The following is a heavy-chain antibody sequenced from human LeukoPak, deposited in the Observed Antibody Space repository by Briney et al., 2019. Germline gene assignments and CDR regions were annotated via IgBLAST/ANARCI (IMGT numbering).Heavy chain of an antibody. J-gene: IGHJ3*02. CDR1: GGTFSSYA. V-gene: IGHV1-69*05. CDR2: IIPILGTA. CDR3: ARDKGDGDAFDI. D-gene: IGHD5-24*01. Sequence: SVKVSCKASGGTFSSYAISWVRQAPGQGLEWMGGIIPILGTANYAQKFQGRVTITTDESTSTAYMELSSLRSEDTAVYYCARDKGDGDAFDIWGQGTMVTVSS.